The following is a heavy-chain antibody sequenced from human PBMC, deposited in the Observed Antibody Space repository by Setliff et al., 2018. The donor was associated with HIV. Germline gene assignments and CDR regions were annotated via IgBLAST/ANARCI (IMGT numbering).Heavy chain of an antibody. CDR3: VRVGGGSWLGIHYYYYMDV. V-gene: IGHV4-39*01. D-gene: IGHD2-15*01. CDR1: GASISGSDYY. Sequence: SETLSLTCSVFGASISGSDYYWGWIRQLPEKGLEWIGSIYYSGSAYHNPSLKSRVTMSVDTAKKQFSLKLTSLTGADTAVYYCVRVGGGSWLGIHYYYYMDVWGKGITVTVSS. J-gene: IGHJ6*03. CDR2: IYYSGSA.